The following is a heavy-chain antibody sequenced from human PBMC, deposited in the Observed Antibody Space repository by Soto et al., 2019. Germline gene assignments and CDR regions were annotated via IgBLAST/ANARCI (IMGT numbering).Heavy chain of an antibody. J-gene: IGHJ6*02. D-gene: IGHD6-19*01. CDR3: ARGSFTAVANPPYYYGMDV. V-gene: IGHV3-21*01. CDR2: ISSSSSYI. Sequence: GSLKLSCTASGFTFSSYSMNWVRQAPGKGLEWVSSISSSSSYIYYADSVKGRFTISRDNAKNSLYLQMNSLRAEDTAVYYCARGSFTAVANPPYYYGMDVWGQGTTVTVSS. CDR1: GFTFSSYS.